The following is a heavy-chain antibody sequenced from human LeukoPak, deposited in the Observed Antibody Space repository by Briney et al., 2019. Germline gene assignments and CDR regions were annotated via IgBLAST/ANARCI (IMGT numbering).Heavy chain of an antibody. CDR1: GYTFTNYG. V-gene: IGHV7-4-1*02. D-gene: IGHD1-26*01. CDR2: MNTNTGNP. Sequence: ASVKDSCKAFGYTFTNYGINWVRQAPGQGLEWMGWMNTNTGNPTYAQGFTGQFVFSLETSVSTAYLQISSLKAEDTAVYYCARGRGSSARLGYSYFYIDVWGKGTTVTVSS. J-gene: IGHJ6*03. CDR3: ARGRGSSARLGYSYFYIDV.